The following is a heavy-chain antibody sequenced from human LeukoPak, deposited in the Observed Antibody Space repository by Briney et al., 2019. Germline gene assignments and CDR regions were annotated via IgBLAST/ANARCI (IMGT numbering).Heavy chain of an antibody. V-gene: IGHV3-23*01. D-gene: IGHD4-23*01. CDR3: SRIKYGGNSGYHFDY. J-gene: IGHJ4*02. CDR2: IGDSGSGG. Sequence: PGGSLRLSCSASGFNFNYFAMSWIRQAPRKRLEWVSTIGDSGSGGSYADSVRGRFTISRDNSKNIVYLQMHSLRVDDSAVYYCSRIKYGGNSGYHFDYWGQGTLVTVSS. CDR1: GFNFNYFA.